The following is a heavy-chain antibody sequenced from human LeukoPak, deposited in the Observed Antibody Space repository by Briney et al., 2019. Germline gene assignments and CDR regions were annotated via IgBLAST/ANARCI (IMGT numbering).Heavy chain of an antibody. J-gene: IGHJ4*02. Sequence: GGSLRLSCAASGFTFSSYWMSWVRQAPGKGLEWVANIKQDGSEKNYVDSVKGRFTISRDNAKNSLYMQMNNLRAEGTAVYYCARDPFNGSGSYYYLYWGQGTLVTVSS. D-gene: IGHD3-10*01. CDR3: ARDPFNGSGSYYYLY. CDR1: GFTFSSYW. CDR2: IKQDGSEK. V-gene: IGHV3-7*01.